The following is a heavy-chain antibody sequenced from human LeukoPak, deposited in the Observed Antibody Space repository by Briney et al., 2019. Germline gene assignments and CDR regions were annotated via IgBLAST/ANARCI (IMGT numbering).Heavy chain of an antibody. CDR3: ARDHEVVPDYFYYMDV. CDR2: INPDSGDT. CDR1: GYTFTSYA. J-gene: IGHJ6*03. V-gene: IGHV1-2*02. Sequence: ASVKVSCKASGYTFTSYAMNWVRQAPGQGPEWMGWINPDSGDTNYAQKFQGRVTMTRDTSISTAYMELSRLRSDDTAVYYCARDHEVVPDYFYYMDVWGKGTTVTVSS. D-gene: IGHD6-6*01.